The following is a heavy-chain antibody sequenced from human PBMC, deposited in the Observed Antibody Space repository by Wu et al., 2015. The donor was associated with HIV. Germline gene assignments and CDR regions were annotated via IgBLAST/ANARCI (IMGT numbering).Heavy chain of an antibody. D-gene: IGHD4-23*01. CDR1: GYTFTGYY. J-gene: IGHJ3*02. CDR3: ASRTTVVTRTLLGTGGVNDAFDI. CDR2: INPNSGGT. V-gene: IGHV1-2*02. Sequence: QVQLVQSGAEVKKPGASVKVSCKASGYTFTGYYMHWVRQAPGQGLEWMGWINPNSGGTNYAQKFQGRVTMTRDTSISTAYMELSRLRSDDTAVYYCASRTTVVTRTLLGTGGVNDAFDIWGQGDNGHRLF.